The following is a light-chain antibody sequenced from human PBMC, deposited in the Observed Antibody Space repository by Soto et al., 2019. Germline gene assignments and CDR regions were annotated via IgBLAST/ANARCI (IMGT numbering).Light chain of an antibody. CDR3: QQSYSTLPLT. J-gene: IGKJ4*01. Sequence: DIQMTQSPSSLSASVGDRVTITCRASQSISSYLNWYQQKPGKAPKLLIYAAYRLQSEEPSRLSGSGSVTDFTLTISSLQPEDFATYYCQQSYSTLPLTFGGGTKVDIK. CDR1: QSISSY. V-gene: IGKV1-39*01. CDR2: AAY.